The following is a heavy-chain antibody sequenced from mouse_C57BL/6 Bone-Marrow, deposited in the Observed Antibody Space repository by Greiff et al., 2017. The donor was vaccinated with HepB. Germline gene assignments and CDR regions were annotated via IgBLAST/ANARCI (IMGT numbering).Heavy chain of an antibody. J-gene: IGHJ4*01. CDR1: GYTFTSYW. CDR2: LYPGSGST. CDR3: ARKRLPYAMDY. V-gene: IGHV1-55*01. D-gene: IGHD2-2*01. Sequence: VQLQQPGAELVKPGASVKMSCKASGYTFTSYWITWVKQRPGQGLEWIGDLYPGSGSTNYNEKFKSKATLTVDTSSSTAYMQLSSLTSEDSAVYYCARKRLPYAMDYWGQGTSVTVSS.